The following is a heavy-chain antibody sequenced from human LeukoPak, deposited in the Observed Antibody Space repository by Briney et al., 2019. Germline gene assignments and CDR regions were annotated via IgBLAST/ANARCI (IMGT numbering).Heavy chain of an antibody. D-gene: IGHD3-10*01. Sequence: ASVRVSCKASGYTFTSYDINWVRQATGQGLELMGWMNPNSGNTGYAQKFQGRVTMTRNTSISTAYMELSSLRSEDTAVYYCARGGSGSYYYYYGMDVWGQGTTVTVSS. J-gene: IGHJ6*02. CDR3: ARGGSGSYYYYYGMDV. CDR2: MNPNSGNT. CDR1: GYTFTSYD. V-gene: IGHV1-8*01.